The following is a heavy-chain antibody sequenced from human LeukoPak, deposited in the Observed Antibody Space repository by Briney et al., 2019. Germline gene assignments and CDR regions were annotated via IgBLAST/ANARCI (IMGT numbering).Heavy chain of an antibody. V-gene: IGHV3-53*01. Sequence: PGGSLRLSCAASGLTVSSNYMSWVRQAPGKGLEWVSVIYSGGSTYYADSVKGRFTISRDNSKNTLYLQMNSLRAEDTAVYYCAKDFYSSSWYYFDYWGQGTLVTVSS. CDR3: AKDFYSSSWYYFDY. CDR1: GLTVSSNY. D-gene: IGHD6-13*01. J-gene: IGHJ4*02. CDR2: IYSGGST.